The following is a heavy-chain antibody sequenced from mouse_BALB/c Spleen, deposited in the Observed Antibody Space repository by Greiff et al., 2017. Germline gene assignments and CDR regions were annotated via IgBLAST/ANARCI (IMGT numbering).Heavy chain of an antibody. D-gene: IGHD2-14*01. CDR2: INPSTGYT. V-gene: IGHV1-7*01. CDR3: AREGYRYDGPWFAY. Sequence: VQLQQSGAELAKPGASVKMSCKASGYTFTSYWMHWVKQRPGQGLEWIGYINPSTGYTEYNQKFKDKATLTADKSSSTAYMQLSSLTSEDSAVYYCAREGYRYDGPWFAYWGQGTLVTVSA. CDR1: GYTFTSYW. J-gene: IGHJ3*01.